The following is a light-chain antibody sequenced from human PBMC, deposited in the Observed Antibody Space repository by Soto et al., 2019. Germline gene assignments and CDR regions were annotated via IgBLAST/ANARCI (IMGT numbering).Light chain of an antibody. Sequence: EIVLTQSPGTLALSPGERATLSCRASQSVSRNYLAWYQQKPGQAPRHLIYGASSRATGIPDRFSGSGSGTDFTLTISRLEPEDFGVYFCQRYATSPLTFGGGTKVDIK. J-gene: IGKJ4*01. CDR1: QSVSRNY. CDR3: QRYATSPLT. CDR2: GAS. V-gene: IGKV3-20*01.